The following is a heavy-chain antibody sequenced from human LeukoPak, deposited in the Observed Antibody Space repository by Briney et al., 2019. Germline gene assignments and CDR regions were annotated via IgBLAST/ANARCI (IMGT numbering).Heavy chain of an antibody. CDR1: GFTFSDYY. V-gene: IGHV3-11*04. Sequence: GGSLRLSCAASGFTFSDYYMSWIRQAPGKGLEWVSYISSSGSTIYYADSVKGRFTISRDNAKNSLYLQMNSLRAEDTAVYYCARREATVVTRFSYFDYWGQGTLVTVSS. CDR3: ARREATVVTRFSYFDY. J-gene: IGHJ4*02. D-gene: IGHD4-23*01. CDR2: ISSSGSTI.